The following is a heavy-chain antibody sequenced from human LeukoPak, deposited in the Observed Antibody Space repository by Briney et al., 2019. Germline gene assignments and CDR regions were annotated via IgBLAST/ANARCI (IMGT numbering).Heavy chain of an antibody. D-gene: IGHD2-15*01. CDR1: GGSISSGDYY. V-gene: IGHV4-30-4*01. CDR3: ARHSRMVGSADV. J-gene: IGHJ6*04. CDR2: IYYSGST. Sequence: SETLSLTCTVSGGSISSGDYYWSWIRQPPGKGLEWIGYIYYSGSTYYNPSLKSRVTISVDTSKNQFSLKLSSVTAADTAVYYCARHSRMVGSADVWGKGTTVTVSS.